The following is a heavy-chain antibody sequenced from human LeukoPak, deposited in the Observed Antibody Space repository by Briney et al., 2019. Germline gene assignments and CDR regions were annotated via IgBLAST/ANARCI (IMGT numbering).Heavy chain of an antibody. CDR3: ARCSTVRSYYFDY. V-gene: IGHV3-53*01. CDR2: IYSGGST. J-gene: IGHJ4*02. D-gene: IGHD1-26*01. Sequence: GGSLRLSCAASGFTVSSNYMSWVRQAPGKGLEWVSVIYSGGSTYYADSVKGRFTISRDNSKNTPYLQMNSLRAEDTAVYYCARCSTVRSYYFDYWGQGTLVPVSS. CDR1: GFTVSSNY.